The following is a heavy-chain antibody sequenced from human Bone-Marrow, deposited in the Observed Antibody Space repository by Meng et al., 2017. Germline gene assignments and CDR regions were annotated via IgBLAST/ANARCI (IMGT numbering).Heavy chain of an antibody. D-gene: IGHD3-16*01. CDR3: ARGGGGPFDI. CDR1: GVTVRSNF. Sequence: GESLKISCAASGVTVRSNFMSWVRQAPGKGLEWGTVIYSGGTTYYADSVKGRFTVSRDNSRNTLYLQMNSLRDEDTAGYYCARGGGGPFDIWGQGTMVTGSS. V-gene: IGHV3-53*01. J-gene: IGHJ3*02. CDR2: IYSGGTT.